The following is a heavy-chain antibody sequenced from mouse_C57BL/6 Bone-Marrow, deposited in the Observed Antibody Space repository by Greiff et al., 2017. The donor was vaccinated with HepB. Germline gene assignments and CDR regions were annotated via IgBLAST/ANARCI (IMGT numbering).Heavy chain of an antibody. V-gene: IGHV1-82*01. D-gene: IGHD1-1*01. CDR1: GYAFSSSW. CDR2: IYPGDGDT. Sequence: VQLQQSGPELVKPGASVKISCKASGYAFSSSWMNWVKQRPGKGLEWIGRIYPGDGDTNYNGKFKGKATLTADKSSSTAYMQLSSLTSEDSAVYFCARVGSSYVWGQGTTLTVSS. CDR3: ARVGSSYV. J-gene: IGHJ2*01.